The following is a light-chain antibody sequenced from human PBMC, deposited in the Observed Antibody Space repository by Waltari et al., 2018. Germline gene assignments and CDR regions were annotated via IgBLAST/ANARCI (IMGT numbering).Light chain of an antibody. CDR1: QSVSTN. CDR2: GAS. CDR3: QQYNNWPET. Sequence: EIVMTQSLATLSVSPGERANRSCRASQSVSTNLAWYQQKPGHPPRLLIYGASTRSTVVPARFSVSGSGTEFTLTISSLQSEDFAIYYCQQYNNWPETFGQGTKLEIK. J-gene: IGKJ2*01. V-gene: IGKV3-15*01.